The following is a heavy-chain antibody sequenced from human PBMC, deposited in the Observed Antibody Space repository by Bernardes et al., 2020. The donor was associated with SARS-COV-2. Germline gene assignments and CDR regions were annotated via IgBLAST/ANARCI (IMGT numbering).Heavy chain of an antibody. Sequence: GRSLRLCCAASGFILRNYWMHWVRQSPGEGLVWVSLIKTDGISTNYAESVRGRFTISRDSARNTLYLEMNGLTPEDTGVYYCGRGGVEAIVDYWGQGALVDVS. V-gene: IGHV3-74*01. J-gene: IGHJ4*02. D-gene: IGHD3-3*01. CDR1: GFILRNYW. CDR2: IKTDGIST. CDR3: GRGGVEAIVDY.